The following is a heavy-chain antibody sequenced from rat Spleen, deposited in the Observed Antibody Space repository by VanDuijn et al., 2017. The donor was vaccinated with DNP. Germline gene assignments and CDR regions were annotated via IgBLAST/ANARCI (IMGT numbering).Heavy chain of an antibody. CDR2: ISPSGGST. Sequence: EVQLVESGGGLVQPGRSIKLSCAASGFTFSYYGMAWVRQAPTKGLEWVASISPSGGSTYYRDSVKGRFTISRDNAKNTLYLQMNSLRSEDMATYYCARWGGDYFDYWGQGVMVTVSS. V-gene: IGHV5S13*01. J-gene: IGHJ2*01. CDR3: ARWGGDYFDY. CDR1: GFTFSYYG.